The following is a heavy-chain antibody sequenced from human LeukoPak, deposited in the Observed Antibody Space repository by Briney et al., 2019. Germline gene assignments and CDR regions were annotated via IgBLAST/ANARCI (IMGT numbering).Heavy chain of an antibody. V-gene: IGHV3-11*01. CDR1: GFTFSDYY. CDR3: ARDTFYYDSSREGGVDY. CDR2: ISSSGSTT. J-gene: IGHJ4*02. Sequence: GGSLRLSCAASGFTFSDYYMSWVRQAPGKGLEWISYISSSGSTTYYADSVKGRFTISRDSAKNSLYLQMNSLRAEDTAVYYCARDTFYYDSSREGGVDYWGQGTLVTVSS. D-gene: IGHD3-22*01.